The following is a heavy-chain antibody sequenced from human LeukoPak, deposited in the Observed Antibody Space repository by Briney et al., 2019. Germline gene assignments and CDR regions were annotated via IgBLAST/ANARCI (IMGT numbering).Heavy chain of an antibody. V-gene: IGHV4-38-2*02. Sequence: SETLSLTCAVSGYSISSGYHWGWIRQPPGKGPELIGSIYHRGNAYYNPSLKSRVTISLDTSKNQFSLKLSSVTAADTAVYYCARDLGYHRMDVWGKGTTVTVSS. CDR3: ARDLGYHRMDV. CDR2: IYHRGNA. D-gene: IGHD7-27*01. J-gene: IGHJ6*04. CDR1: GYSISSGYH.